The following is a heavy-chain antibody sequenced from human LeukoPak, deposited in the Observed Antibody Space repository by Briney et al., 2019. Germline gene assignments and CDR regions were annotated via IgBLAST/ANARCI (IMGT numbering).Heavy chain of an antibody. Sequence: GASVKVSCKASGYTFTGYYMHWVRQAPGQGLEWMGWINPNSGGTNYAQKFQGRVTMTRDTSISTAYMELSRLRSDDTAVYYCARVDYYGSCYFDYWGQGTLVTVSS. J-gene: IGHJ4*02. CDR1: GYTFTGYY. D-gene: IGHD3-10*01. CDR3: ARVDYYGSCYFDY. CDR2: INPNSGGT. V-gene: IGHV1-2*02.